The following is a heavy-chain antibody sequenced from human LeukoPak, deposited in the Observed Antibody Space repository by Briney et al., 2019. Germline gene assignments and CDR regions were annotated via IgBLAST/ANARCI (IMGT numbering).Heavy chain of an antibody. J-gene: IGHJ4*02. Sequence: GGSLRLSCAASGFTFDDYAMHWVRQAPGKGLEWVSGISWNSGSIGYADSVKGRFTISRDNAKNSLYLQMNSLRAEDTALYYCARAKVAGTSDLDYWGQGTLVTVSS. CDR2: ISWNSGSI. CDR1: GFTFDDYA. CDR3: ARAKVAGTSDLDY. V-gene: IGHV3-9*01. D-gene: IGHD6-19*01.